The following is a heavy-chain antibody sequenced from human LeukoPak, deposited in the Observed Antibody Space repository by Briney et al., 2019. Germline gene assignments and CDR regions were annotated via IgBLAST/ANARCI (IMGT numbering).Heavy chain of an antibody. CDR2: INHSGST. Sequence: PSETLSLTCAVYGGSFSGYYWSWIRQPPGKGLEWIGEINHSGSTNYNPSLKSRVTISVDTSKNQFSLKLSSVTAADTAFYFCARPQLGSSAGYVDYWGQGILVTVSS. J-gene: IGHJ4*02. V-gene: IGHV4-34*01. CDR1: GGSFSGYY. D-gene: IGHD3-9*01. CDR3: ARPQLGSSAGYVDY.